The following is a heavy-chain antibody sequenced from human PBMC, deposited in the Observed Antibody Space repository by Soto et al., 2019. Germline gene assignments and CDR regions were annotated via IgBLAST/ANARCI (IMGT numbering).Heavy chain of an antibody. Sequence: GGSLRLSCAASGFTFDDYAMHWVRQAPGKGLEWVSGISWNSGSIGYADSVKGRFTISRDNAKNSLYLQMNSLRAEDTALYYCAKDMGTMVLGAEMIFDYWGQGTLVTVSS. CDR3: AKDMGTMVLGAEMIFDY. D-gene: IGHD3-10*01. CDR2: ISWNSGSI. V-gene: IGHV3-9*01. CDR1: GFTFDDYA. J-gene: IGHJ4*02.